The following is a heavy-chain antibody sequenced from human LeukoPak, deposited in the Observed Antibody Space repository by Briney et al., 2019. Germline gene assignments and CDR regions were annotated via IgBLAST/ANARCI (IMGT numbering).Heavy chain of an antibody. CDR2: INPNSGGT. CDR3: ARELIAAAGTPFDY. Sequence: GASVTLSCTASGYTFTCYYMHWVRHAPGQGLELMGWINPNSGGTNYAQKFQGRVTMTRDTSISTDYMELSRLRSDDTAVYYCARELIAAAGTPFDYWGQGTLVTVSS. J-gene: IGHJ4*02. CDR1: GYTFTCYY. D-gene: IGHD6-13*01. V-gene: IGHV1-2*02.